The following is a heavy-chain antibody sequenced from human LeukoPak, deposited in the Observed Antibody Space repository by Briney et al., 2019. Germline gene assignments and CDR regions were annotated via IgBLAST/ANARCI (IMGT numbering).Heavy chain of an antibody. CDR1: GDSVSGNSTA. V-gene: IGHV6-1*01. CDR2: TYYRSKWYN. J-gene: IGHJ3*01. Sequence: SQTLSLTCAISGDSVSGNSTAYNWIRQSPFRGLEWLGRTYYRSKWYNDYAVSVKGRITINPDTSKNQLSLQLNSVTPDDTAVYYCARGGQGDGYSADEAFNFWGQGTRVTVSS. CDR3: ARGGQGDGYSADEAFNF. D-gene: IGHD5-24*01.